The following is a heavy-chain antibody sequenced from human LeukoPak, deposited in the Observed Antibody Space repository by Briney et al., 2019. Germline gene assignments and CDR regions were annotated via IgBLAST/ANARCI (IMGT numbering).Heavy chain of an antibody. CDR1: GGSISSYY. J-gene: IGHJ3*02. V-gene: IGHV4-59*01. D-gene: IGHD1-26*01. Sequence: SETLSLTCTVSGGSISSYYWSWIRQPPGKGLEWIGYIYYSGSTNYNPSLKSRVTISVDTSKNQFSLKLSSVTAADTAVYYCARGPSDGSGAFDIWGQGTMVTVSS. CDR3: ARGPSDGSGAFDI. CDR2: IYYSGST.